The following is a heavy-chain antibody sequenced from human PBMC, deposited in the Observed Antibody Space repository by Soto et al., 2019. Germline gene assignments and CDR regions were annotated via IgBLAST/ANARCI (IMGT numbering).Heavy chain of an antibody. J-gene: IGHJ6*02. D-gene: IGHD4-17*01. CDR2: ISYDGSNE. V-gene: IGHV3-30*18. Sequence: QVQLVESGGGVVQPGRSLRLSCEASRFTSSSYGMHWVRQAPGKGLEWVAVISYDGSNEYYADSVKGRFTISRDNSKNTLYLQMNSLRAEDTAVYFCAKDQIRGDSPVDGLDFWGQGTTVTVSS. CDR3: AKDQIRGDSPVDGLDF. CDR1: RFTSSSYG.